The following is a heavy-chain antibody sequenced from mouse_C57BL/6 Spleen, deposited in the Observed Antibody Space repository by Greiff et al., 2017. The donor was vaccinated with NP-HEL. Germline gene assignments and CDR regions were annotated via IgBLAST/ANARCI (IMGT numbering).Heavy chain of an antibody. CDR2: IYPRSGNT. V-gene: IGHV1-81*01. Sequence: VQLQQSGAELARPGASVKLSCKASGYTFTSYGISWVKQRTGQGLEWIGEIYPRSGNTYYNEKFKGKATLTADKSSSTAYMELRSLTSEDSAVYFCARDPSLAYWGQGTLVTVSA. CDR1: GYTFTSYG. J-gene: IGHJ3*01. CDR3: ARDPSLAY.